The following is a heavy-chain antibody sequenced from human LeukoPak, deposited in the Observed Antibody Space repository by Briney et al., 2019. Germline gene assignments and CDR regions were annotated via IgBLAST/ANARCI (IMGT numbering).Heavy chain of an antibody. CDR3: ARHTYYDFWSGYRPEHNWFDP. V-gene: IGHV3-48*01. D-gene: IGHD3-3*01. Sequence: PGGSLRLSCAASGFTFSSYSMNWVRQAPGKGLEWVSYISSSSSTIYYADSVKGRFTISRDNAKNSLYLQMNSLRAEDTAVYYCARHTYYDFWSGYRPEHNWFDPWGQGTLVTVSS. CDR2: ISSSSSTI. CDR1: GFTFSSYS. J-gene: IGHJ5*02.